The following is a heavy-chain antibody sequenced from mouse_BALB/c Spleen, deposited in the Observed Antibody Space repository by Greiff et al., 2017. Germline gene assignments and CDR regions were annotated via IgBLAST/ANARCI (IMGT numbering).Heavy chain of an antibody. Sequence: EVQLQQSGTVLARPGASVKMSCKASGYTFTDYNMHWVKQSHGKSLEWIGYIYPYNGGTGYNQKFKSKATLTVDNSSSTAYMELRSLTSEDSAVYYCARRGIYDGYYVDWYFDVWGAGTTVTVSS. J-gene: IGHJ1*01. D-gene: IGHD2-3*01. CDR2: IYPYNGGT. CDR1: GYTFTDYN. CDR3: ARRGIYDGYYVDWYFDV. V-gene: IGHV1S29*02.